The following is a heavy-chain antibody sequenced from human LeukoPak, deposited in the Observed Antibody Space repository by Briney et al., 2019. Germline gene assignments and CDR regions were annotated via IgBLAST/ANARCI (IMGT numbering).Heavy chain of an antibody. D-gene: IGHD2-2*01. CDR3: ARRLGYCSSTSCLNWFDP. CDR2: INHSGST. V-gene: IGHV4-39*07. CDR1: GGSISSSSYY. J-gene: IGHJ5*02. Sequence: SETLSLTCTVSGGSISSSSYYWSWIRQPPGKGLEWIGEINHSGSTNYNPSLKSRVTISVDTSKNQFSLKLSSVTAADTAVYYCARRLGYCSSTSCLNWFDPWGQGTLVTVSS.